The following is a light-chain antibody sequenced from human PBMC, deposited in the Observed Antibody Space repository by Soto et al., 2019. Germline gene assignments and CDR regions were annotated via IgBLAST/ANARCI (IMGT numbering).Light chain of an antibody. J-gene: IGKJ2*01. Sequence: EIVMTQSPATLSVSPGERATVSCRASQSVSSNLAWYQQKPGQAPSLLIYGASTRATGIPARFSGSGSGTEFTLTIGSLHAEDFAVYYCQQYNNWPRTFGQGTKLEIK. CDR2: GAS. CDR1: QSVSSN. CDR3: QQYNNWPRT. V-gene: IGKV3-15*01.